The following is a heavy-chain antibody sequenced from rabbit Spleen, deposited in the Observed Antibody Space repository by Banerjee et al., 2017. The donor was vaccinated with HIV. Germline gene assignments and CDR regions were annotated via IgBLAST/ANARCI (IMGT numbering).Heavy chain of an antibody. D-gene: IGHD5-1*01. CDR1: GFSLNSGYD. J-gene: IGHJ4*01. V-gene: IGHV1S40*01. Sequence: QSLEESGGGLVKPGASLTLTCKASGFSLNSGYDMCWVRQAPGKGLEWISRIAGSSSGFTYSATWAKGRFTMSRTSSTTVTLQMTSLTAADTATYICARDLVTVIGWNFNLWGQGTLVTVS. CDR2: IAGSSSGFT. CDR3: ARDLVTVIGWNFNL.